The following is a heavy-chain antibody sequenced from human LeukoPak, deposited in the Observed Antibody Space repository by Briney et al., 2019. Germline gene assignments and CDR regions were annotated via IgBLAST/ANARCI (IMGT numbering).Heavy chain of an antibody. Sequence: GGSLRLSCAASGFTFSSYGMSWVRQAPGKGLEWVSSISDIVSRTYYADSVEGRFTISRDNSKNTLFLQMNSLRAEDTAVYYCAKAGTVVTPHDYWGQGTLVTVSS. CDR3: AKAGTVVTPHDY. CDR1: GFTFSSYG. V-gene: IGHV3-23*01. CDR2: ISDIVSRT. D-gene: IGHD4-23*01. J-gene: IGHJ4*02.